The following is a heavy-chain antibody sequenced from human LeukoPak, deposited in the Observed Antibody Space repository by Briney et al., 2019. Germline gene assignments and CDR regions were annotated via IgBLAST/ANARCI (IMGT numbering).Heavy chain of an antibody. CDR3: ATFSSGWSLCY. CDR2: ISGSGGST. D-gene: IGHD6-19*01. J-gene: IGHJ4*02. Sequence: GGPLRLSCAAPEFTFTIYGMHWVRQAPGKGLYWVSGISGSGGSTYYADSVKGRFTISRDNSKNTLYLQMNSLRAEDTAVYYCATFSSGWSLCYWGQGTLVTVSS. V-gene: IGHV3-23*01. CDR1: EFTFTIYG.